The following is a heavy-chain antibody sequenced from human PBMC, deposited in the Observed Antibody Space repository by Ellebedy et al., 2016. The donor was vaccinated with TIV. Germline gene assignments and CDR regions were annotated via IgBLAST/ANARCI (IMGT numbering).Heavy chain of an antibody. V-gene: IGHV3-7*03. CDR1: IGIIY. CDR3: AGGAGWLIEH. Sequence: GGSLRLXCVASIGIIYMNWVRQPPGKGLEWVANIDQDGSEENYVDSVKGRFIISRDNAKKSLYLQMSSLRPEDTAVYYCAGGAGWLIEHWGLGTLVTVSS. D-gene: IGHD6-19*01. CDR2: IDQDGSEE. J-gene: IGHJ1*01.